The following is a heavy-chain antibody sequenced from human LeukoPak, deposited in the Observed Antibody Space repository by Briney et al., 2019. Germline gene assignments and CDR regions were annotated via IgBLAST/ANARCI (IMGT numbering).Heavy chain of an antibody. Sequence: GGSLRLSCAASGFTFSNYPMYWVRQAPGKGLEWVSAISGSGGSTYYADSVKGRFTISRDNSKNTLYLQMNSLRAEDTAVYYCAKDGHGQQLAFDYWGQGTLVTVSS. J-gene: IGHJ4*02. CDR3: AKDGHGQQLAFDY. V-gene: IGHV3-23*01. D-gene: IGHD6-13*01. CDR2: ISGSGGST. CDR1: GFTFSNYP.